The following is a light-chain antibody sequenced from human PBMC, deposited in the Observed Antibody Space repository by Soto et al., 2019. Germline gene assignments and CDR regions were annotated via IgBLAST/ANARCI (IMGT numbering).Light chain of an antibody. CDR3: QQRSNWQGFT. Sequence: EIVLTQSPATLSLSPGERATLSCRASQSVSSYLAWYQQKPGQAPRLLIYDASNRATGIPARFSVSGSGTDFTLTISSLEPEDFAVYYCQQRSNWQGFTFGPGPKVDIK. CDR1: QSVSSY. CDR2: DAS. V-gene: IGKV3-11*01. J-gene: IGKJ3*01.